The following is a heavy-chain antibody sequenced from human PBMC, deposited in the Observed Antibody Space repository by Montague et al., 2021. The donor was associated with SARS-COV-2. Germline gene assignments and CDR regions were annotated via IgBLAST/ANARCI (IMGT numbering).Heavy chain of an antibody. CDR2: IYHSGST. Sequence: SETLSLTCTVSGYSISSGYYWGRIRQPPGKGLEWIGSIYHSGSTYYNPSLKSRVTISVDTSKNQFSLKLSSVTAADTAVYYCARDVRYYDFWSGRAQTSPDYWGQGTLVTVSS. V-gene: IGHV4-38-2*02. D-gene: IGHD3-3*01. J-gene: IGHJ4*02. CDR3: ARDVRYYDFWSGRAQTSPDY. CDR1: GYSISSGYY.